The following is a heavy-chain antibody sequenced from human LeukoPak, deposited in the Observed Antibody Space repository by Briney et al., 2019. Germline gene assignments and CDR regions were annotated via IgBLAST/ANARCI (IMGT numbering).Heavy chain of an antibody. Sequence: AASVKVSCKASGGTFSSYAISWVRQAPGQGLEWMGWINPNNGGTSYAQKFQGRVTMTRDTSITTAYMELPSLTSDDTAVYYCARGYSSPVPNFDYWGQGTLVTVSS. V-gene: IGHV1-2*02. CDR3: ARGYSSPVPNFDY. J-gene: IGHJ4*02. CDR1: GGTFSSYA. CDR2: INPNNGGT. D-gene: IGHD6-13*01.